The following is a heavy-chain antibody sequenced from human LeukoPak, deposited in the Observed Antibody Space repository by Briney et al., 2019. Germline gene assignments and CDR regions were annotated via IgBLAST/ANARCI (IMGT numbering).Heavy chain of an antibody. Sequence: GGSLRLSCAASGFTVSSNYMSWVRQAPGKGLEWVSVIFSDGNTYYADSVKGRFSISRDNSENTLYLQMNSLRAEDTAVYYCAKEGGPGDYYFDYWGQGTLVTVSS. D-gene: IGHD4-17*01. CDR3: AKEGGPGDYYFDY. CDR1: GFTVSSNY. V-gene: IGHV3-66*01. CDR2: IFSDGNT. J-gene: IGHJ4*02.